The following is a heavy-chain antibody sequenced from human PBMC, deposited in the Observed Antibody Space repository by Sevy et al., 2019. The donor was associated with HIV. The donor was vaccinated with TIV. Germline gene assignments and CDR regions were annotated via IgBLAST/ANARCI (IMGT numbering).Heavy chain of an antibody. D-gene: IGHD4-17*01. V-gene: IGHV3-15*01. CDR3: TTGLSFNDYGDYFSDY. Sequence: GGSLRLSCAASGFTFSNAWMSWVRQAPGKGLEWVGRIKSKTDGGTTDYAAPVKGRFTISRDDSKNTLYLQMNSLKTDDTAVYYCTTGLSFNDYGDYFSDYWGQGTLVTVSS. CDR2: IKSKTDGGTT. CDR1: GFTFSNAW. J-gene: IGHJ4*02.